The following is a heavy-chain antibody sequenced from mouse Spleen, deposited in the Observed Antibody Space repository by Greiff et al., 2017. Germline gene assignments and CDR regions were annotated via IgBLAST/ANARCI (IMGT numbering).Heavy chain of an antibody. CDR3: ARGIYFDYFDY. V-gene: IGHV5-17*01. CDR2: ISSGSSTI. CDR1: GFTFSDYG. J-gene: IGHJ2*01. Sequence: DVHLVESGGGLVKPGGSLKLSCAASGFTFSDYGMHWVRQAPEKGLEWVAYISSGSSTIYYADTVKGRFTISRDNAKNTLFLQMTSLRSEDTAMYYCARGIYFDYFDYWGQGTTLTVSS. D-gene: IGHD2-1*01.